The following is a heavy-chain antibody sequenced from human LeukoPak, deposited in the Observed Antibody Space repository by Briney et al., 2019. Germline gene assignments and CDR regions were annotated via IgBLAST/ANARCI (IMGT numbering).Heavy chain of an antibody. J-gene: IGHJ4*02. Sequence: SETLSLTCTVSGGSISSGSYYWSWIRQPAGKGLEWIGRIYTSGSTNYNPSLKSRVTISVDTSKNQFSLKLSSVTAADTAVYYCARTAKLRYFDGTSDYWGQGTLVTVSS. CDR3: ARTAKLRYFDGTSDY. V-gene: IGHV4-61*02. CDR2: IYTSGST. D-gene: IGHD3-9*01. CDR1: GGSISSGSYY.